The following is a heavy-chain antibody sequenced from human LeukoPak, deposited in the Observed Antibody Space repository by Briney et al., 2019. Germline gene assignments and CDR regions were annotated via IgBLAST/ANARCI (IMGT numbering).Heavy chain of an antibody. CDR1: GFTFSHYS. Sequence: GGSLRLSCAASGFTFSHYSMNWVRQVPGKGLEWVSVIYSGGSTYYADSVKGRFTISRHNSKNTLYLQMNSLRAEDTAVYYCASNYYDSSGYFDYWGQGTLVTVSS. D-gene: IGHD3-22*01. CDR2: IYSGGST. CDR3: ASNYYDSSGYFDY. J-gene: IGHJ4*02. V-gene: IGHV3-53*04.